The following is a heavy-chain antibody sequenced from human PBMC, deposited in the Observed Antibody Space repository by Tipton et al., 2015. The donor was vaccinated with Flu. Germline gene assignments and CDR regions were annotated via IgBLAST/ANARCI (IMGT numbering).Heavy chain of an antibody. Sequence: SLRLSCAVSGFPFSSYEMNWVRQAPGKGLEWLSYISPSGGAKYYADAVKGRFTISRDNAKNSLYLQMNSLRADDTAVYYCARGFIRLCDYWGQGTLVTVSS. J-gene: IGHJ4*02. V-gene: IGHV3-48*03. CDR2: ISPSGGAK. D-gene: IGHD3-16*01. CDR3: ARGFIRLCDY. CDR1: GFPFSSYE.